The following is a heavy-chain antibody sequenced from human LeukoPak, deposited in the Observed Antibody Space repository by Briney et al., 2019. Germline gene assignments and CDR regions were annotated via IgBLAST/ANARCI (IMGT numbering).Heavy chain of an antibody. CDR3: ARGAVLLWFGELFRFDY. V-gene: IGHV4-34*01. CDR1: GGSFSGYY. J-gene: IGHJ4*02. D-gene: IGHD3-10*01. Sequence: SETLSLTCAVYGGSFSGYYWSWIRQPPGKGLEWIGEINHSGSINYNPSLKSRVTISVDTSKNQFSLKLSSVTAADTAVYYCARGAVLLWFGELFRFDYWGQGTLVTVSS. CDR2: INHSGSI.